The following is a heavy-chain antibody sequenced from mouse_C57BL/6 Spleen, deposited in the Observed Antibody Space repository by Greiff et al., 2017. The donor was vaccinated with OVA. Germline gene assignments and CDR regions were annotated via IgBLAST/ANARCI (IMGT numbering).Heavy chain of an antibody. J-gene: IGHJ1*03. CDR1: GYTFTTYP. V-gene: IGHV1-47*01. Sequence: QVHVKQSGAELVKPGASVKMSCKASGYTFTTYPIEWMKQNHGKSLEWIGNFHPYNDDTKYNEKFKGKATLTVEKSSSTVYLELSRLTSDDSAVYYCARRGYDGYYGYFDVWGTGTTVTVSS. CDR2: FHPYNDDT. D-gene: IGHD2-3*01. CDR3: ARRGYDGYYGYFDV.